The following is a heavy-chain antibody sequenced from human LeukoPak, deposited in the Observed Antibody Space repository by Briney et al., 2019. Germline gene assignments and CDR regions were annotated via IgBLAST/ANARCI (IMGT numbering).Heavy chain of an antibody. D-gene: IGHD2-21*02. CDR2: ISAASWGI. J-gene: IGHJ5*02. V-gene: IGHV3-48*01. CDR1: GFTFSTYS. Sequence: GGSLRLSCAASGFTFSTYSMTWVRQAPGKGLEWISHISAASWGIKYADSVKGRFTTSRDNAKNSVFLQMSSLRPEDTAVYYCAKDLMAYCGGDCYSEGFWFDPWGQGTLVTVSS. CDR3: AKDLMAYCGGDCYSEGFWFDP.